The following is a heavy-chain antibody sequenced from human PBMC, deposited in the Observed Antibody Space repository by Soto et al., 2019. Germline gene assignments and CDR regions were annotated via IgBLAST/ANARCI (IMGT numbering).Heavy chain of an antibody. J-gene: IGHJ4*02. Sequence: GGSLRLSCAASGFSFSDYGMNWVRQAPGRGLEWISYISYSSATVHYADSVKGRFTISRDNANSSLYLEMSSLRDGDTAIYFCARDSSRYTYGSFYFDSWGQGTLVTVSS. CDR1: GFSFSDYG. D-gene: IGHD5-18*01. V-gene: IGHV3-48*02. CDR2: ISYSSATV. CDR3: ARDSSRYTYGSFYFDS.